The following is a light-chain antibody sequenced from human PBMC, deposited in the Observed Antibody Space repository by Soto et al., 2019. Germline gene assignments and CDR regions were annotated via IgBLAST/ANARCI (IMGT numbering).Light chain of an antibody. CDR2: EDN. Sequence: QSVLTQTPSVSAAPGQTVTISCSGSNSNIGTNYVSWYQQLPGTAPKLLIYEDNKRPSGIPDRFSGSKSGTSSTLAITGLQTGDEDVYYCGTWDGSPNTVVFGGGTKVTVL. J-gene: IGLJ3*02. CDR1: NSNIGTNY. V-gene: IGLV1-51*01. CDR3: GTWDGSPNTVV.